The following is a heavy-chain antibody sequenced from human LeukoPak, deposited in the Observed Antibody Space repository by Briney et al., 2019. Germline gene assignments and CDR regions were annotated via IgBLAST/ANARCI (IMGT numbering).Heavy chain of an antibody. J-gene: IGHJ3*02. D-gene: IGHD3-10*01. Sequence: SETLSLTCTVSGGSISSYYWNWIRQPPGEGLEWIGYFHYSGSTNYNPSLKSRVTISLDTSKNQFSLKLISVTAADTAVYYCATNGGGTYYGAFDIWGQGTMVTVSS. CDR3: ATNGGGTYYGAFDI. CDR1: GGSISSYY. CDR2: FHYSGST. V-gene: IGHV4-59*01.